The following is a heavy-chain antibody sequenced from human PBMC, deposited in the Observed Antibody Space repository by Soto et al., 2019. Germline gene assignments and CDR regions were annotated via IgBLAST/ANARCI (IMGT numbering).Heavy chain of an antibody. D-gene: IGHD3-3*01. Sequence: QVQLVQSGAEVKKPGASVKVSCKASGYTFTGYYMHWVRQAPGQGLEWMGWINPNSGGTNYAQKFQGWVTMTRDTSISTAYMELSRLRSDDTAVYYCARSTYYDFWSGYWPHYYGMDVWGQGTTVTVSS. CDR1: GYTFTGYY. J-gene: IGHJ6*02. CDR3: ARSTYYDFWSGYWPHYYGMDV. V-gene: IGHV1-2*04. CDR2: INPNSGGT.